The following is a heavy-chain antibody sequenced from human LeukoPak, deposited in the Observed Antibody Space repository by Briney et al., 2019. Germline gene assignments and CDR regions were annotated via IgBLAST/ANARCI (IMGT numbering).Heavy chain of an antibody. J-gene: IGHJ4*02. CDR1: GYTFTSHG. CDR2: ISAYNGNT. CDR3: ARVLSYYYDSSGYSQFDY. V-gene: IGHV1-18*01. Sequence: ASVKVSCKASGYTFTSHGISWVRQAPGQGLEWMGWISAYNGNTNYAQKLQGRVTMTTDTSTSTAYMELRSLRSDDTAVYYCARVLSYYYDSSGYSQFDYWGQGTLVTVSS. D-gene: IGHD3-22*01.